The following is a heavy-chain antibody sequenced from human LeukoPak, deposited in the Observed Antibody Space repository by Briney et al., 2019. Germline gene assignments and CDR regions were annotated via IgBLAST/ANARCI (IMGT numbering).Heavy chain of an antibody. D-gene: IGHD3-3*01. V-gene: IGHV4-34*01. Sequence: SETLSLTCAVYGGSFSGYYWSWIRQPPGQGLEWCGEINQSGSTNYNPSLKSRVTISVDTSKNQFSLKLSSVTAADTAVYYCARAGITIFGVVIAQYYYYYGMDVWGQGTTVTVSS. J-gene: IGHJ6*02. CDR2: INQSGST. CDR1: GGSFSGYY. CDR3: ARAGITIFGVVIAQYYYYYGMDV.